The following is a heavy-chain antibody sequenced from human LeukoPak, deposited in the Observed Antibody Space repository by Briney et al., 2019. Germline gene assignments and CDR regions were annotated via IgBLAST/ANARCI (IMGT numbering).Heavy chain of an antibody. V-gene: IGHV4-30-4*08. Sequence: ASETLSLTCTVSGGSISSGDYYWSWIRQPPGKGLEWIGYIYYGGSTYYNPSLKSRVTISVDTSKNQFSLKLSSVTAADTAVYYCARDHPKPEGATPYDNWFDPWGQGTLVTVSS. D-gene: IGHD1-26*01. CDR2: IYYGGST. CDR1: GGSISSGDYY. CDR3: ARDHPKPEGATPYDNWFDP. J-gene: IGHJ5*02.